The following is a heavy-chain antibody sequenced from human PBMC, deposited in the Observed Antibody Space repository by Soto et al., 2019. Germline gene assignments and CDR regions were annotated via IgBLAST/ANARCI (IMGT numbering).Heavy chain of an antibody. Sequence: QVQLVESGGGMVQPGRSLRLSCTASGFTFSSYAMHWVRQAPGKGLEWVAVISYDGSNKYYADSVKGRFTISRDNSKNTMYLQMNSLRVEDTAVYYCARPYSSGWYGDLDYWGQGTLVTVSS. D-gene: IGHD6-19*01. CDR2: ISYDGSNK. J-gene: IGHJ4*02. CDR3: ARPYSSGWYGDLDY. CDR1: GFTFSSYA. V-gene: IGHV3-30-3*01.